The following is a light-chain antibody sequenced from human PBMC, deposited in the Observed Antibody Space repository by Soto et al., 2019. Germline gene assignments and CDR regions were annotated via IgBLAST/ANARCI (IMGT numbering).Light chain of an antibody. CDR1: QSVRNN. Sequence: EIVLTQSPATLSVSPGDRVTLSCRASQSVRNNFAWYQQRPGQAPRLLMYAASTRAPGIPARFSGSGSGTEFILTISSLQSEDFAVYYCQQYNDWPPLTFGPGTKVDIK. CDR2: AAS. CDR3: QQYNDWPPLT. J-gene: IGKJ3*01. V-gene: IGKV3D-15*01.